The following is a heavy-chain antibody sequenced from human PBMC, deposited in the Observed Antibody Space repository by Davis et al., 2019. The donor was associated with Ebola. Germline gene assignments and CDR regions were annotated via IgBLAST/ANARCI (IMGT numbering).Heavy chain of an antibody. D-gene: IGHD1-7*01. J-gene: IGHJ5*02. CDR2: IWHDGSNT. V-gene: IGHV3-33*01. Sequence: PGGSLRLSCAASGFPFSNYGIHWVRQAPGKGLEWVAFIWHDGSNTYYADSVRGRFTISRDNSKNTLYLQMNSLRAEDTAVYYCARGRAGTGPNLIGSWGQGTLVTVSS. CDR3: ARGRAGTGPNLIGS. CDR1: GFPFSNYG.